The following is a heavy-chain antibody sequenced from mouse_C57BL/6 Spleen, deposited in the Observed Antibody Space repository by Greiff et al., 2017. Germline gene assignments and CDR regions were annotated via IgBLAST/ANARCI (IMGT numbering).Heavy chain of an antibody. J-gene: IGHJ1*03. D-gene: IGHD2-3*01. CDR2: ISYDGSN. V-gene: IGHV3-6*01. CDR3: AREVYDGYFDV. Sequence: DVQLQESGPGLVKPSQSLSLTCSVTGYSITSGYYWNWIRQFPGNKLEWMGYISYDGSNNYNPSLKNRISITRDTSKNQFFLKLNSVTTEDTATYYCAREVYDGYFDVWGTGTTVTVSS. CDR1: GYSITSGYY.